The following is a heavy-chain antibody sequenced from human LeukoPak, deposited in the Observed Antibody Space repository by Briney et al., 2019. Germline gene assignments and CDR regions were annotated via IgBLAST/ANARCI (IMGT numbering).Heavy chain of an antibody. V-gene: IGHV4-39*01. Sequence: SETLSLTCTVSGGSISSSSYYWGWIRQPPGKGLEWIGSIYYRGSTYYNPSLKSRVTISVDTSKNQFSLKLSSVTAADTAVYYCARHIAAAGTSWFDPWGQGTLVTVSS. D-gene: IGHD6-13*01. CDR3: ARHIAAAGTSWFDP. CDR1: GGSISSSSYY. J-gene: IGHJ5*02. CDR2: IYYRGST.